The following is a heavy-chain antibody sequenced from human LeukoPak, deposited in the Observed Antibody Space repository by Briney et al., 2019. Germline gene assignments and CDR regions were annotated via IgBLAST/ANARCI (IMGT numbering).Heavy chain of an antibody. D-gene: IGHD5-18*01. CDR2: ISAYNGNT. Sequence: GASVKVSCKASGYTFTSYYMHWVRQAPGQGLEWMGWISAYNGNTNYAQKLQGRVTMTTDTSTSTAYMELRSLRSDDTAMYYCARDRRGYSYGPRVTFDYWGQGTLVTVSS. V-gene: IGHV1-18*04. J-gene: IGHJ4*02. CDR1: GYTFTSYY. CDR3: ARDRRGYSYGPRVTFDY.